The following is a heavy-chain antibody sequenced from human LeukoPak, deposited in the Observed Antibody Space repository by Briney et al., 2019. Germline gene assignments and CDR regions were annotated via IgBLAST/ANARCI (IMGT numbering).Heavy chain of an antibody. Sequence: GGSLRLSCAVSGFTLSSYTMHWVRQAPMKGLEWVSSISTSATYTYYADSVKGRFSVSRDNAKNSLYLQMNSLRAEDTAVYFCARDLEDYNNYGEMAIWGQGTLVTVSS. J-gene: IGHJ4*02. CDR1: GFTLSSYT. V-gene: IGHV3-21*01. D-gene: IGHD4-11*01. CDR3: ARDLEDYNNYGEMAI. CDR2: ISTSATYT.